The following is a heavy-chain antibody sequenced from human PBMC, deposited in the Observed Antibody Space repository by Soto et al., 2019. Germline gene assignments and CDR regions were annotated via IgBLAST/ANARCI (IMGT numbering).Heavy chain of an antibody. CDR2: IYYSGST. J-gene: IGHJ4*02. D-gene: IGHD6-6*01. CDR3: ARESGRVSSSGFDY. V-gene: IGHV4-30-4*01. Sequence: TLSLTCTVSGGSISSGDYYWSWIRQPPGKGLEWIGYIYYSGSTYYNPSLKSRVTISVDTSKNQFSLKLSSVTAADTAVYYCARESGRVSSSGFDYWGQGTLVTVS. CDR1: GGSISSGDYY.